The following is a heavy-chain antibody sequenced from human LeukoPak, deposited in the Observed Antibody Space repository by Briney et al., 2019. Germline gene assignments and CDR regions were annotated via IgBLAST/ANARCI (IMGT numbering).Heavy chain of an antibody. CDR3: TTEGPRFWTGYDPIDY. CDR1: GFTFINAW. J-gene: IGHJ4*02. Sequence: PGGSLRLSCAASGFTFINAWMSWVRQAPGKGLEWVGRIKSKTNGGTIDYAAPVKGRFTISRDDSKTTLYLQMSSLKTEDTAVYFCTTEGPRFWTGYDPIDYWGQRTLVTVSS. D-gene: IGHD3/OR15-3a*01. V-gene: IGHV3-15*01. CDR2: IKSKTNGGTI.